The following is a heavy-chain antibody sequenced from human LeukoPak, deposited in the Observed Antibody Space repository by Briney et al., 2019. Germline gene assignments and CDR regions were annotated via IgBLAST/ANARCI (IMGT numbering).Heavy chain of an antibody. CDR3: AKWPYYDSTGYYDY. Sequence: GGSLRLSCAASGFTFSSYAMSWVRQAPGKGLEWVSTISGNGGRTYFADSVKGRFTISRDNSKNTLYLQMNSLGAEDTAVYYCAKWPYYDSTGYYDYWGQGTLVTVSS. CDR2: ISGNGGRT. CDR1: GFTFSSYA. J-gene: IGHJ4*02. D-gene: IGHD3-22*01. V-gene: IGHV3-23*01.